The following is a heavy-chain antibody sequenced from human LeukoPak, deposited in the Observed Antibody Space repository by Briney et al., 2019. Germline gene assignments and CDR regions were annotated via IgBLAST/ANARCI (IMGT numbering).Heavy chain of an antibody. V-gene: IGHV3-64*01. J-gene: IGHJ4*02. Sequence: GGSLRLSCAASGFTFSRYGMVWVRQAPGKGLEYVSCITSNGGTTYYGNSVKGRFTISRDNSKDTLYLQMGSMRTADMAVYYCARGIRWASDYWGQGTLVTVAS. CDR3: ARGIRWASDY. CDR2: ITSNGGTT. CDR1: GFTFSRYG. D-gene: IGHD4-23*01.